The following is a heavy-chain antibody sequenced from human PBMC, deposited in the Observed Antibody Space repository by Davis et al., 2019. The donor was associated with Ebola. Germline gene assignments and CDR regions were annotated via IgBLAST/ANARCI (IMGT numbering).Heavy chain of an antibody. J-gene: IGHJ4*02. D-gene: IGHD5-12*01. CDR3: ARGVARTDFDY. Sequence: GESLKISCAASGFTFSSYGMHWVRQAPGKGLEWVANIKQDGSEKYYVDSVKGRFTISRDNAKNTLYLQMNSLRAEDTAVYYCARGVARTDFDYWGQGTLVTVSS. CDR1: GFTFSSYG. CDR2: IKQDGSEK. V-gene: IGHV3-7*03.